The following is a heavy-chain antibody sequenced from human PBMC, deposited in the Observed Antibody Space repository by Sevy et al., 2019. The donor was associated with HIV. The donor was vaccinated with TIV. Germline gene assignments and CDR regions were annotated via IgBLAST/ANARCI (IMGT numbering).Heavy chain of an antibody. Sequence: GGSLRLSCAASGFTFSSYAMSWVRQAPGKGLEWVANIKRDGSEKYYVASVKGRFTISRDNAKNSLYLQMNSLRVEDTAVYYCARDCSSTSCLWGMDVWGPGTTVTVSS. CDR1: GFTFSSYA. CDR3: ARDCSSTSCLWGMDV. V-gene: IGHV3-7*03. J-gene: IGHJ6*02. D-gene: IGHD2-2*01. CDR2: IKRDGSEK.